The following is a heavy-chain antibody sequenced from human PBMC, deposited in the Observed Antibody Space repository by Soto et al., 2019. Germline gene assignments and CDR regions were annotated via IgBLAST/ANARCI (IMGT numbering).Heavy chain of an antibody. D-gene: IGHD2-2*01. CDR2: IHNSGNT. CDR3: ARRVPAAYFDY. CDR1: GGSISNYY. V-gene: IGHV4-59*08. J-gene: IGHJ4*02. Sequence: SATQSLTCTVPGGSISNYYWTWIRPFPGKRLEWIAHIHNSGNTNSNPSLKSRVTISMGTSKNQFSLKLSSVTAADTAVYYCARRVPAAYFDYWGQGTLVTVSS.